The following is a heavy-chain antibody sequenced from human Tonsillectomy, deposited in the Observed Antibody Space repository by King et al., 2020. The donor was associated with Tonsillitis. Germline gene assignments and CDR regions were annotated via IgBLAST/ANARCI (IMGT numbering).Heavy chain of an antibody. CDR2: INPNSGGT. D-gene: IGHD6-19*01. CDR1: GYTFTGYY. CDR3: ARDIGQWLTWYYFDY. Sequence: VQLVESGAEVKKPGASVKVSCKASGYTFTGYYMHWVRQAPGQGLEWRGWINPNSGGTDYAQKFQGRVTMTRDTSIGPAYMALSTLTSADTAVYYCARDIGQWLTWYYFDYWGQGTLVTVSS. J-gene: IGHJ4*02. V-gene: IGHV1-2*02.